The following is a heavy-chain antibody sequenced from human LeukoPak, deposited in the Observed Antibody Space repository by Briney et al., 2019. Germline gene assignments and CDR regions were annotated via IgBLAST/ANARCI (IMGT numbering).Heavy chain of an antibody. D-gene: IGHD3-10*01. Sequence: QPGGSLSLSCAASGFTFSTYWLSWVRKAQGKGLEWGGNIEEEGSEKYYVAPVKGRFTISRDNAKNSLYLQMNSLRAEDTAVYYCARGGPYGSGARDYWGQGTLVTVSS. CDR3: ARGGPYGSGARDY. V-gene: IGHV3-7*05. J-gene: IGHJ4*02. CDR1: GFTFSTYW. CDR2: IEEEGSEK.